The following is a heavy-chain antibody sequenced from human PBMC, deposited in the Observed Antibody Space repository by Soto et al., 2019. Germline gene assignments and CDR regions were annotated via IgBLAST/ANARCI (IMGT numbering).Heavy chain of an antibody. CDR1: GYTFINYG. Sequence: QVQLVQSGAEVKKPGASVKVSCKASGYTFINYGISWVRQAPGQGLEWMGWIGAYNGNTNYAQKLQGRVTLTTDTSTSSDFMEMRSLRSDDTAVYSCARVWRTYPYLDYWGQGTLVTVSS. CDR3: ARVWRTYPYLDY. CDR2: IGAYNGNT. V-gene: IGHV1-18*01. J-gene: IGHJ4*02. D-gene: IGHD3-10*01.